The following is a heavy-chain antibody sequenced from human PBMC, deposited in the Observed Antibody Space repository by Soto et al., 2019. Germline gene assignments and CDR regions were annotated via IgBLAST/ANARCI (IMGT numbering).Heavy chain of an antibody. Sequence: GASVKVSCKASGYTFSDYRMHWVRQAPGQGLEWMGMINPSGGSTTYAQKFQGRVTMTRDTSTSTFYMDLSLTSEDTAVYYCARDGPHRWADYWGQGTLVTVSS. CDR3: ARDGPHRWADY. V-gene: IGHV1-46*01. CDR1: GYTFSDYR. CDR2: INPSGGST. J-gene: IGHJ4*02.